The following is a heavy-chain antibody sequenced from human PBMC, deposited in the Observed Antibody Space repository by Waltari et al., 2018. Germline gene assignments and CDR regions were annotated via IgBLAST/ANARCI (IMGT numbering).Heavy chain of an antibody. Sequence: EQLAESGGGLVQPGGSLRLSCAGSGFTFSWFSMNWVRQAPGKGLEWVSYISTGSSSIYYADSVKGRFTISRDDAKSSLCLQMDNLKVDDTAVYYCARASPGLDVWGQGTTVTVSS. CDR2: ISTGSSSI. V-gene: IGHV3-48*01. CDR3: ARASPGLDV. J-gene: IGHJ6*02. CDR1: GFTFSWFS.